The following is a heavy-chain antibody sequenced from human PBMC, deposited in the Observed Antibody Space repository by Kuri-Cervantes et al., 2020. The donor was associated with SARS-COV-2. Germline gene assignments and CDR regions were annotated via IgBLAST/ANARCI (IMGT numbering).Heavy chain of an antibody. J-gene: IGHJ3*02. Sequence: ASAKKTCKPAGYTFTSYGISWVRQAPGQGLEWMGWISAYNGNTNYAQKFQGRVTMTRDTSISTAYMELCRLRSDDTAVYYCARALLRSLTNDAFDIWGQGTMVTVSS. CDR3: ARALLRSLTNDAFDI. CDR1: GYTFTSYG. CDR2: ISAYNGNT. V-gene: IGHV1-18*01.